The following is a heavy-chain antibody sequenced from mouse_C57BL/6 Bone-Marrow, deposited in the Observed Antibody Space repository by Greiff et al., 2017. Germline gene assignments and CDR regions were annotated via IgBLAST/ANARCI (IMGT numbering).Heavy chain of an antibody. CDR2: IRRKRRTYAT. CDR3: VGDRNYGSSQGYCDV. D-gene: IGHD1-1*01. CDR1: GFTFHTYA. V-gene: IGHV10-3*01. Sequence: EVPGVESGGGLVPPTGSLKLSCAASGFTFHTYAMHWVRQAPGKGLEWVARIRRKRRTYATYSADSVQDRFTISRAASQSMRYLQMNNLKTEDTAMYYGVGDRNYGSSQGYCDVWGTGTTGTVSS. J-gene: IGHJ1*03.